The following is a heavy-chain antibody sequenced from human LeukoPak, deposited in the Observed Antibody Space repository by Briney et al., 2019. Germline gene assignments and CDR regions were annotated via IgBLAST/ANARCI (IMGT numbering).Heavy chain of an antibody. CDR3: ASERYTSSRGSAWNYHYYGLGV. V-gene: IGHV6-1*01. D-gene: IGHD6-19*01. CDR2: TYYRSQWYT. Sequence: SGPTLVKPSQTLSLTCAISGDSVSTNSVAWNWIRQSPSRGLEWLGRTYYRSQWYTDYAASVKSRISISPDTSKNQFSLQLRSVSPEDTAVYYCASERYTSSRGSAWNYHYYGLGVWGQGTTVTVSS. CDR1: GDSVSTNSVA. J-gene: IGHJ6*02.